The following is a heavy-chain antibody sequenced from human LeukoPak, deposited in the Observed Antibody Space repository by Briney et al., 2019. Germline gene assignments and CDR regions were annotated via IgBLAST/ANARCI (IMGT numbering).Heavy chain of an antibody. Sequence: SETLSLTCAVYGESFSGFYWSWIRQPPGKGLEWIGEINHSGSTNYNPSLKSRVTISVDTSKNQFSLKLSSVTAADTAVYYCARRPRNSGSDDGPSGLDYWGQGTLVTVSS. CDR2: INHSGST. CDR3: ARRPRNSGSDDGPSGLDY. J-gene: IGHJ4*02. D-gene: IGHD1-26*01. CDR1: GESFSGFY. V-gene: IGHV4-34*01.